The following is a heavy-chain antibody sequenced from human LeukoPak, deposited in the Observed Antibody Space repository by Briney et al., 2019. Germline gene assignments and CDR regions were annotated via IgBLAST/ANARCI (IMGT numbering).Heavy chain of an antibody. J-gene: IGHJ5*02. Sequence: SETLSLTCAVYGGSFSGYYRSWIRQPPGKGLEWIGEINHSGSTNYNPSLKSRVTISVNTSKNQFSLKLSSVTAADTAVYYCARGRWWYQLLGSSWFDPWGQGTLVTVSS. D-gene: IGHD2-2*01. CDR3: ARGRWWYQLLGSSWFDP. CDR1: GGSFSGYY. CDR2: INHSGST. V-gene: IGHV4-34*01.